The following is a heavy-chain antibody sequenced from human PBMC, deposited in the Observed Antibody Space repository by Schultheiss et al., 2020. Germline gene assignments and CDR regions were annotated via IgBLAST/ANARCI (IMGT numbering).Heavy chain of an antibody. Sequence: SETLSLTCTVSGGSISSGDHYWSWIRQPPGKALEWIGYIYRSGSTYHNPSLKSRISISIDTSKNQFSLKLNSVTAADTAVYYCARGSSFYYGSGSFPGHYGMDVWGQGTTVTVSS. D-gene: IGHD3-10*01. CDR1: GGSISSGDHY. CDR2: IYRSGST. CDR3: ARGSSFYYGSGSFPGHYGMDV. J-gene: IGHJ6*02. V-gene: IGHV4-30-4*01.